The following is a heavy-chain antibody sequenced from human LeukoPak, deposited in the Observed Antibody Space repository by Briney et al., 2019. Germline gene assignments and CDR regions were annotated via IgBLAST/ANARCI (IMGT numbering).Heavy chain of an antibody. Sequence: ASVKVSCTASGYTFTSYGISWVRQAPGQGLEWMGWISAYNGNTNYAQKLQGRVTMTTDTSTSTAYMELRSLRSDDTAVYYCARDRISDYYDSSGYSDYWGQGTLVTVSS. V-gene: IGHV1-18*01. CDR3: ARDRISDYYDSSGYSDY. CDR1: GYTFTSYG. D-gene: IGHD3-22*01. CDR2: ISAYNGNT. J-gene: IGHJ4*02.